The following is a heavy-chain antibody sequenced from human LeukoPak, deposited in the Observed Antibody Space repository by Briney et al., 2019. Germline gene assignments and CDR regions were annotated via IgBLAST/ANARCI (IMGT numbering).Heavy chain of an antibody. CDR3: ARDLDSSGSDI. D-gene: IGHD3-22*01. V-gene: IGHV3-7*01. Sequence: GESLRLSCEASGFTFTKFWMSWVRQAPGKGLEWVANIQEDGKKENYVDSVRGRFTISRDNAKNSLYLQMNSLRAEDTAVYYCARDLDSSGSDIWGQGTMVTVSS. CDR2: IQEDGKKE. CDR1: GFTFTKFW. J-gene: IGHJ3*02.